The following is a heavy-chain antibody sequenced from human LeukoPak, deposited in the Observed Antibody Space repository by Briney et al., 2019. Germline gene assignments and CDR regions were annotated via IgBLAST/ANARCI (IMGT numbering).Heavy chain of an antibody. J-gene: IGHJ5*02. V-gene: IGHV4-34*01. CDR3: ARHVVLLWFGELLTNWFDP. D-gene: IGHD3-10*01. Sequence: SETLSLTCAVYGGSFSGYYWSWLRQPPGKGREWIGEINHSGSTNYNPSLKSRVTISVDTSKYQFSLKLSSVTAADTPVYYCARHVVLLWFGELLTNWFDPWGQGTLVTVSS. CDR2: INHSGST. CDR1: GGSFSGYY.